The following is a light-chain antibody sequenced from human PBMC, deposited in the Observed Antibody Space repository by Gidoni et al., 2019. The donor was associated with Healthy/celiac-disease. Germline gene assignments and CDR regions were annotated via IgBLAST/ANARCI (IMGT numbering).Light chain of an antibody. CDR2: EGS. CDR3: SSYAGSNKDV. V-gene: IGLV2-8*01. CDR1: SSDVGGYNY. Sequence: QSALTPPPSASGSPGQSVPISCTGTSSDVGGYNYVSWYQQHPGKAPKLMIYEGSKRPSGVPDRFSGSKSGNTASLTVSELQAEDEADYYCSSYAGSNKDVFGTGTKVTVL. J-gene: IGLJ1*01.